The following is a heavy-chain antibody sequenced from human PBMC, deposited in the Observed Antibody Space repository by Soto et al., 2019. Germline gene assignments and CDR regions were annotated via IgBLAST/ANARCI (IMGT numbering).Heavy chain of an antibody. V-gene: IGHV1-18*01. Sequence: ASVKVSCKASGYTFTSYGISWVRQAPGQGLEWMGWISAYNGNTNYAQKLQGRVTMTTDTSTSTAYMELRSLRSDDTAVYYCARDRYGDGAIRLWGFYFDYWGQGTLVTVSS. CDR1: GYTFTSYG. J-gene: IGHJ4*02. D-gene: IGHD4-17*01. CDR3: ARDRYGDGAIRLWGFYFDY. CDR2: ISAYNGNT.